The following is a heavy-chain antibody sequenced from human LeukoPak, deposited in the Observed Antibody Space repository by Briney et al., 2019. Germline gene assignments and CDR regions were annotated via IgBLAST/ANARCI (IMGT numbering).Heavy chain of an antibody. V-gene: IGHV3-30-3*01. Sequence: GRSLRLSCAASGFSFDTFSIHWVRQTPGKGLEWVAVTSNDESNKYYADSVKGRFTVSRDNSRSTLYLQMDSLRPDDTAVYYRARSNVATKWWAYAMDVWGQGTTVTVSS. CDR3: ARSNVATKWWAYAMDV. CDR2: TSNDESNK. J-gene: IGHJ6*02. D-gene: IGHD2-8*01. CDR1: GFSFDTFS.